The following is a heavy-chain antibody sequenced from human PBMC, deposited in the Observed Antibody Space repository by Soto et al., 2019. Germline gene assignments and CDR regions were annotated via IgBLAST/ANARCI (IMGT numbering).Heavy chain of an antibody. CDR2: INAGNGNT. Sequence: QVQLVQSGAEVKKPGASVKVSCKASGYTFTSYAMHWVRQAPGQRLEWMGWINAGNGNTKYSQRFQGTVTITRDTSGSTAYMELSSLRSEDTAVYFCARDLGGWPDYWGQGTLVTVSS. J-gene: IGHJ4*02. CDR3: ARDLGGWPDY. D-gene: IGHD2-15*01. CDR1: GYTFTSYA. V-gene: IGHV1-3*01.